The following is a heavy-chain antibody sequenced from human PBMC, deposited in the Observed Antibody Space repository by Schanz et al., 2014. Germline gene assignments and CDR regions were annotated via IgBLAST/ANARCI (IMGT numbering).Heavy chain of an antibody. CDR3: STDLTAVDYDAIGL. V-gene: IGHV3-72*01. J-gene: IGHJ3*01. Sequence: VQLVDSGGGLVKPGGSLRLSCAASGFTFSDHFMDWVRQAPGKGLEWVGHSRNKGHSYTSEYAASVKGRFTISRDESESSLYLQMDSLKTEDTAVYYCSTDLTAVDYDAIGLWGQGTMVTVSS. CDR1: GFTFSDHF. CDR2: SRNKGHSYTS. D-gene: IGHD4-17*01.